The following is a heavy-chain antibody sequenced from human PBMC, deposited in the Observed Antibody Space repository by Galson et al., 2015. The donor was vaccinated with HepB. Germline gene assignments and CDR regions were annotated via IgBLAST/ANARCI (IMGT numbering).Heavy chain of an antibody. J-gene: IGHJ4*02. Sequence: SLRLSCAASGFSFRSFAMHWVRQAPGKGLEWVAGIPYDGTFKYYSDSVEGQFTISRDNSKNMLYVQMSNLRVEDTAVYYCARGTGEFDYWGQGTLVSVSS. CDR2: IPYDGTFK. V-gene: IGHV3-30-3*01. CDR1: GFSFRSFA. D-gene: IGHD3/OR15-3a*01. CDR3: ARGTGEFDY.